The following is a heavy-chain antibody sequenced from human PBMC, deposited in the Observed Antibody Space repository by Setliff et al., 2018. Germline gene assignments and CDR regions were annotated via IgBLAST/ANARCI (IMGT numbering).Heavy chain of an antibody. V-gene: IGHV3-33*01. Sequence: PGGSLRLSCAASGFTFSSYGMHWVRQAPGKGLEWVAVIWYDGSNKYYADSVKGRFTISRDNSKNTLYLQMNSLRAEDTAVYYCARDRARSEPPLVGYFDYWGQGTLVTLSS. J-gene: IGHJ4*02. CDR2: IWYDGSNK. CDR3: ARDRARSEPPLVGYFDY. CDR1: GFTFSSYG. D-gene: IGHD2-2*01.